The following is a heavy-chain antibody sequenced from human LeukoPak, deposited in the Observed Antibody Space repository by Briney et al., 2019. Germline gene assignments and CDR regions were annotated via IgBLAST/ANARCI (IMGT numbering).Heavy chain of an antibody. D-gene: IGHD2-2*01. CDR1: GDSINRSRHF. J-gene: IGHJ5*02. CDR3: ARWGTYASTSNWFDP. V-gene: IGHV4-39*07. CDR2: IYNSGST. Sequence: PSETLSLTCNVSGDSINRSRHFWAWIRQSPGRGLEWIGYIYNSGSTYYNPSLKSRVTISVDTSKNQFSLRLSSVTAADTAVYYCARWGTYASTSNWFDPWGQGTLVTVPS.